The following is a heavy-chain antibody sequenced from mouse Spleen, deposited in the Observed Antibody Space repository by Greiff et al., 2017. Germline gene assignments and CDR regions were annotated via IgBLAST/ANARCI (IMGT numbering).Heavy chain of an antibody. V-gene: IGHV3-6*01. CDR1: GYSITSGYY. Sequence: DVQLQESGPGLVKPSQSLSLTCSVTGYSITSGYYWNWIRQFPGNKLEWMGYISYDGSNNYNPSLKNRISITRDTSKNQFFLKLNSVTTEDTATYYCARDRGYYDYDGYAMDYWGQGTSVTVSS. CDR2: ISYDGSN. J-gene: IGHJ4*01. D-gene: IGHD2-4*01. CDR3: ARDRGYYDYDGYAMDY.